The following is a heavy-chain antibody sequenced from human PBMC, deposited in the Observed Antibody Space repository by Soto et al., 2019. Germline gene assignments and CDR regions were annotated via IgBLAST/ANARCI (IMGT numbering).Heavy chain of an antibody. J-gene: IGHJ5*02. CDR2: FDPEDGET. CDR3: ATPTPLNPNCFDL. CDR1: GYTLTELS. V-gene: IGHV1-24*01. Sequence: GASVKVSCKVSGYTLTELSMHWVRQAPGKGLEWMGGFDPEDGETIYAQKFQGRVTMTEDTSTDTAYMELSSLRPEDTAVYYCATPTPLNPNCFDLWGQGIRVTVSS.